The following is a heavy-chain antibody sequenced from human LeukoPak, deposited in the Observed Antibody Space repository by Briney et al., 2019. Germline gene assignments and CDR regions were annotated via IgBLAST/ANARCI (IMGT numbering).Heavy chain of an antibody. CDR2: INHSGST. Sequence: SETLSLTCAVYGGSFSGYYWSWIRQPPGKGLEWIGEINHSGSTNYYPSLKGRVTISVDTSKNQFSLKLSSVTAADTAVYYCARDISYYDSSGYPIGWFDPWGQGTLVTVSS. CDR3: ARDISYYDSSGYPIGWFDP. CDR1: GGSFSGYY. V-gene: IGHV4-34*01. J-gene: IGHJ5*02. D-gene: IGHD3-22*01.